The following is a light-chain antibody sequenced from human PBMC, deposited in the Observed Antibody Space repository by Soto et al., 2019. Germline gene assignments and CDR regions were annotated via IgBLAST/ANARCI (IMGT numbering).Light chain of an antibody. Sequence: QSALTQPASVSGSPGQSITISCTGTSSDVGGYNYVSWYQQHPGKAPKLMIYDVSNRPSVVSNRFSGSKSGNTASLTISGLQAEDEADYYCSSYTSTSTPCVFGTGTKLTGL. CDR2: DVS. V-gene: IGLV2-14*01. J-gene: IGLJ1*01. CDR3: SSYTSTSTPCV. CDR1: SSDVGGYNY.